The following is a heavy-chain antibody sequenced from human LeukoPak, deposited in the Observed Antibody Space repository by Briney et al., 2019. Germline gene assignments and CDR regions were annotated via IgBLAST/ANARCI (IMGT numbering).Heavy chain of an antibody. D-gene: IGHD2-2*01. CDR3: AKDQMRYCSSTSCYPFDY. J-gene: IGHJ4*02. Sequence: ASVKVSCKASGGTFSSYAISWVRQAPGQGLEWMGGIIPIFGTANYAQKFQGRVTITADESTSTAYMELSSLRSEDTAVYYCAKDQMRYCSSTSCYPFDYWGQGTLVTVSS. V-gene: IGHV1-69*13. CDR1: GGTFSSYA. CDR2: IIPIFGTA.